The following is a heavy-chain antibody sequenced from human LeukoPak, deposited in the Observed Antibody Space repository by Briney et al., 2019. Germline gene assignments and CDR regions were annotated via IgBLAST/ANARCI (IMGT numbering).Heavy chain of an antibody. CDR1: GFTFSSYS. Sequence: PGGSLRLSCAASGFTFSSYSMNWVRQAPGKGLEWVSYISSSSTIYYADSVKGRFTISRDNAKNSLYLQMNSLRDEDTAVYYCARDQAGYSYGEYYFDYWGQGTLVTVSS. CDR3: ARDQAGYSYGEYYFDY. V-gene: IGHV3-48*02. CDR2: ISSSSTI. J-gene: IGHJ4*02. D-gene: IGHD5-18*01.